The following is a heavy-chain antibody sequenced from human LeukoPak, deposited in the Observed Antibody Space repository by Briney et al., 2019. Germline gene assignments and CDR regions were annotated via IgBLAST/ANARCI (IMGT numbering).Heavy chain of an antibody. J-gene: IGHJ4*02. V-gene: IGHV5-51*01. Sequence: GESLKISCKHSEYSFPNYCIGWVRQMPGRGLEWMGIIYPDDSDTRYSPSFQGQVTISADKSISTAYLQWSSLKASDTAMYYCARQSFYHDSSGYYLTELRVFDYWGQGTLVTVSS. CDR3: ARQSFYHDSSGYYLTELRVFDY. D-gene: IGHD3-22*01. CDR2: IYPDDSDT. CDR1: EYSFPNYC.